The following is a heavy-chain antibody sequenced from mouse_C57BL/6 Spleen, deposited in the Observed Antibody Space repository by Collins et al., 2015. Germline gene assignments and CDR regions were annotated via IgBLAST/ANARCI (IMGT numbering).Heavy chain of an antibody. CDR3: AREGAYPFYDGYCWYFDV. CDR2: ISYDGSN. D-gene: IGHD2-3*01. V-gene: IGHV3-6*01. J-gene: IGHJ1*03. Sequence: ISYDGSNNYNPSLKNRISITRDTSKNQFFLKLNSVTTEDTATYYCAREGAYPFYDGYCWYFDVWGTGTTVTVSS.